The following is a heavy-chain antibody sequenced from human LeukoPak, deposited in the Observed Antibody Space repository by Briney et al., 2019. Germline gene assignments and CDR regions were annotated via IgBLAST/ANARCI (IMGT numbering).Heavy chain of an antibody. V-gene: IGHV3-53*01. D-gene: IGHD3-10*01. CDR1: GFTVSSNY. CDR3: ASSIYTRGGEGDYYYGSGSYCH. J-gene: IGHJ4*02. CDR2: IYSGGST. Sequence: GGSLRLSCAASGFTVSSNYMSWVRQAPGKGLEWVSVIYSGGSTYYADSVKGRFTISRDNSKNTLYLQMNSLKASDTAMYYCASSIYTRGGEGDYYYGSGSYCHWGQGTLVTVSS.